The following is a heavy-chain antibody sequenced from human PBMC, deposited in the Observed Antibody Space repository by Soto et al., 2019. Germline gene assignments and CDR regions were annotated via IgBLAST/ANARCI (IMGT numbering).Heavy chain of an antibody. CDR1: GFSLTTTEVA. Sequence: GSGPTLVNPTQSLTLTCSFSGFSLTTTEVAVGWIRQPPGKALEWLALIYWDDDKRYSPSLKSSLTITKDTAKNQVVLTMTNVPLEDMVTFFCAHSGPIETVALEYGGKEILVTVP. D-gene: IGHD3-3*01. J-gene: IGHJ4*02. CDR3: AHSGPIETVALEY. CDR2: IYWDDDK. V-gene: IGHV2-5*02.